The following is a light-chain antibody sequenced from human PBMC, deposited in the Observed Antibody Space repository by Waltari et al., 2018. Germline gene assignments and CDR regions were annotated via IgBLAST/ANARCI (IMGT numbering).Light chain of an antibody. Sequence: DIVMTPTPLSSPVTFGQPASIPCRSSRSLVNADGNTYLSCLQRRPGQPPRLLIYNVSKRGSGVPDRFSGSGAGTNFTLKIRRVEAEDVGVYYCMQATQFPWTFGQGTKVEI. CDR1: RSLVNADGNTY. CDR2: NVS. V-gene: IGKV2-24*01. J-gene: IGKJ1*01. CDR3: MQATQFPWT.